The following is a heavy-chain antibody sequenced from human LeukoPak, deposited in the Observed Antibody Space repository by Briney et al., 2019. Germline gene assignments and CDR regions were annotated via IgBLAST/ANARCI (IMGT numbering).Heavy chain of an antibody. J-gene: IGHJ5*02. D-gene: IGHD5-24*01. Sequence: EASVKVSCKASGGAFSSYAISWVRQAPGQGLEWMGRINPILGIANYAQKFQGRVTITADKSTSTAYMELSSLRSEDTAVYYCARDWEDGYNYHWFDPWGQGTLVTVSS. CDR1: GGAFSSYA. V-gene: IGHV1-69*04. CDR3: ARDWEDGYNYHWFDP. CDR2: INPILGIA.